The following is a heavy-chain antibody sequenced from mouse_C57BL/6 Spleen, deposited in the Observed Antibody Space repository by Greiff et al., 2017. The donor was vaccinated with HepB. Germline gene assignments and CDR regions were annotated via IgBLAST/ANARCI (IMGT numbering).Heavy chain of an antibody. CDR1: GYTFTSYW. Sequence: QVQLKQPGAELVRPGSSVKLSCKASGYTFTSYWMHWVKQRPIQGLEWIGNIDPSDSETHYNQKFKDKATLTVDKSSSTAYMQLSSLTSEDSAVYYCARWSTTVAGFDYWGQGTTLTVSS. CDR2: IDPSDSET. CDR3: ARWSTTVAGFDY. J-gene: IGHJ2*01. V-gene: IGHV1-52*01. D-gene: IGHD1-1*01.